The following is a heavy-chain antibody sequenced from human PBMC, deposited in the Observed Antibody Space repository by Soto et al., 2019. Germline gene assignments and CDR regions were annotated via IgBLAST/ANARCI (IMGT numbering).Heavy chain of an antibody. CDR1: RFTFSSYG. V-gene: IGHV3-33*01. CDR2: IWYDGSNK. J-gene: IGHJ3*01. CDR3: ARDLSSGGTNACDV. D-gene: IGHD2-15*01. Sequence: QVQLVESGGGVVQPGRSLRLSCAASRFTFSSYGMHWVRQAPGKGLEWVAVIWYDGSNKYSADSVKGRFTISRDNYKNTLYLQMNSLRVEDTAVYYCARDLSSGGTNACDVWGQGTVVTVSS.